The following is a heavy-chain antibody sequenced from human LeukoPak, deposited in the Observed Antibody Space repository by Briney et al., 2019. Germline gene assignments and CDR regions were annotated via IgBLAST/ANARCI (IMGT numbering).Heavy chain of an antibody. CDR3: ARGDYYGSGSYPPGYMDV. CDR2: ISSSGSTI. V-gene: IGHV3-48*03. D-gene: IGHD3-10*01. J-gene: IGHJ6*03. Sequence: GGSLRLSCAASGFTFSSYEMNWVRQAPGKGLEWVSYISSSGSTIYYADSVEGRLTISRDNAKNSLYLQMNSLRAEDTAVYYCARGDYYGSGSYPPGYMDVWGKGTTVTISS. CDR1: GFTFSSYE.